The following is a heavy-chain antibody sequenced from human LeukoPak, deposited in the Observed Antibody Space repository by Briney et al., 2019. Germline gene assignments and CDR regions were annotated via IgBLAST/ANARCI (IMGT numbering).Heavy chain of an antibody. D-gene: IGHD6-13*01. J-gene: IGHJ4*02. V-gene: IGHV4-59*01. Sequence: KASETLSLTCTVSGGSISSYYWSWIRQPPGKGLEWMGYIYYSGTTNYNPPLKSRVTISVDTSKNQFSMKLSSVTAADMAVYYCARGVYIAAAQYGYWGQGTLVTVSS. CDR1: GGSISSYY. CDR2: IYYSGTT. CDR3: ARGVYIAAAQYGY.